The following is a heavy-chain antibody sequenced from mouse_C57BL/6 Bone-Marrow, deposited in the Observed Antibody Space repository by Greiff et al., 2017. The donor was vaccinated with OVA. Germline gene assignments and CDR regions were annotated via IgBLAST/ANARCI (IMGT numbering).Heavy chain of an antibody. J-gene: IGHJ2*01. CDR1: GYTFTDYY. CDR3: ARTGYGNLDY. CDR2: INPYNGGT. V-gene: IGHV1-19*01. Sequence: VQLQQSGPVLVKPGASVKMSCKASGYTFTDYYMNWVKQSHGKSLEWIGVINPYNGGTSYNQKFKGKATLTVDKSSSTAYMELNGLTSEDSAVYYCARTGYGNLDYWGQGTTLTVSS. D-gene: IGHD2-10*02.